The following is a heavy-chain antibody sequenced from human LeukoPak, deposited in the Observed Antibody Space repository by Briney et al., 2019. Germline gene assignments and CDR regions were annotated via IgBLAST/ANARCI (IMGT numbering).Heavy chain of an antibody. CDR1: GGTFSSYA. D-gene: IGHD3-22*01. J-gene: IGHJ6*03. CDR2: IIPIFGTA. V-gene: IGHV1-69*05. Sequence: GSSVKISCKASGGTFSSYAISWVRQAPGQGLEWMGRIIPIFGTANYAQKFQGRVTITTDESTSTAYMELSSLRSEDTAVYYCARVRGDSSGYYYSYMDVWGKGTTVTVSS. CDR3: ARVRGDSSGYYYSYMDV.